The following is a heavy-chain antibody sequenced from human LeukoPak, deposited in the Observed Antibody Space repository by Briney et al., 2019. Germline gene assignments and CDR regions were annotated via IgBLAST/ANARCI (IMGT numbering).Heavy chain of an antibody. D-gene: IGHD2-15*01. CDR3: ATDVGSCSGGSCAFP. V-gene: IGHV1-24*01. CDR2: FDPEDGET. CDR1: GYTLTELS. J-gene: IGHJ5*02. Sequence: ASVKVSCKVSGYTLTELSMHWVRQAPGKGLEWMGGFDPEDGETIYAQKFQGRVTMTEDTSTDTAYMELSSLRSEGTAVYYCATDVGSCSGGSCAFPWGQGTLVTVSS.